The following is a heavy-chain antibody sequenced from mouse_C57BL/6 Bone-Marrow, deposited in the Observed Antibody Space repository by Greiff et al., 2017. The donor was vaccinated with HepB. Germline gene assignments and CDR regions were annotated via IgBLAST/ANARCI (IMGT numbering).Heavy chain of an antibody. CDR1: GYAFSSSW. Sequence: QVQLQQPGAELVKPGASVKISCKASGYAFSSSWMNWVKQRPGKGLEWIGRIYPGDGDTNYNGKFKGKATLTADKSSSTAYMQLSSLTSEDSAVYFCARDYGSSPYYFDYWGQGTTLTVSS. D-gene: IGHD1-1*01. CDR2: IYPGDGDT. J-gene: IGHJ2*01. V-gene: IGHV1-82*01. CDR3: ARDYGSSPYYFDY.